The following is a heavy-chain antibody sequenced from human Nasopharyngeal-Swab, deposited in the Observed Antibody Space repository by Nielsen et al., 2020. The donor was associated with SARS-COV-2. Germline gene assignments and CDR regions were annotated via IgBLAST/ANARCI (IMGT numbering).Heavy chain of an antibody. D-gene: IGHD1-26*01. CDR1: GYNFASYW. Sequence: KVSCKASGYNFASYWIGWVRQMPGRGLEWMGIIYPGDSDTRYSPSFQGQVTISVDKSINTAFLHSSSLKASDIATYYCARSGTYYGMDGWGQGTTVIVSS. V-gene: IGHV5-51*01. CDR3: ARSGTYYGMDG. CDR2: IYPGDSDT. J-gene: IGHJ6*02.